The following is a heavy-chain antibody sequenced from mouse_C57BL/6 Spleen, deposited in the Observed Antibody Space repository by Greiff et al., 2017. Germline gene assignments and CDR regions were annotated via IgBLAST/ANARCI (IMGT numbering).Heavy chain of an antibody. CDR2: ISYDGSH. J-gene: IGHJ3*01. CDR1: GYSITSGYY. Sequence: EVKLVESGPGLVKPSQSLSLTCSVTGYSITSGYYWNWIRQFPGNQLEWVGFISYDGSHNYKPSLNNRISITRDTSKHQFFLKLNSLTTEDTATYYCATGGEGFAYWGQGTLVTVSA. CDR3: ATGGEGFAY. V-gene: IGHV3-6*01.